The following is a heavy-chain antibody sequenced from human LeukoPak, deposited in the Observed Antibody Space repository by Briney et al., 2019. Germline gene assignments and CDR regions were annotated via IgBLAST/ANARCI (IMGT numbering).Heavy chain of an antibody. V-gene: IGHV3-23*01. J-gene: IGHJ6*03. CDR1: GFTFSSYA. CDR3: AKEVGGYCSSTSCYGYYYMDV. Sequence: PGGSLRLSCAASGFTFSSYAMSWVRQAPGKGLEWVSAISGSGGSTYYADSVKGRFTISRDNSKNTLYLQMNSLRAEDTAVYYCAKEVGGYCSSTSCYGYYYMDVWGKGTTVTISS. D-gene: IGHD2-2*01. CDR2: ISGSGGST.